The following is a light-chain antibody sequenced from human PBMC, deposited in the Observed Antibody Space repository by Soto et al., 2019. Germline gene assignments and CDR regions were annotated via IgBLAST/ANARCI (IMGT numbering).Light chain of an antibody. CDR2: DNN. CDR3: GTWDSSLSAVV. V-gene: IGLV1-51*01. Sequence: QSVLTQPPSVSAAPGQTVTISCSGSSSNIGNNYVSWYQQLPKTAPKLLIHDNNKRPSGIPDRFSGSKSGTSATLGITGLQTGDEADYYCGTWDSSLSAVVFGGGTKVTVL. J-gene: IGLJ3*02. CDR1: SSNIGNNY.